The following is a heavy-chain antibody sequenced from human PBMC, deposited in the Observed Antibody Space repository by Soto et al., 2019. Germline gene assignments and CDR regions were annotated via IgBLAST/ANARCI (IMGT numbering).Heavy chain of an antibody. D-gene: IGHD6-19*01. V-gene: IGHV4-4*02. CDR2: IYHSGST. CDR3: GRVGSGWYQFDY. CDR1: GGSISSSNW. J-gene: IGHJ4*02. Sequence: PSETLSLTCAVSGGSISSSNWWTWVRQPPGRGLEWIGEIYHSGSTNYNPSLKSRVTIPVHKSKNQFSLKLSSVTAAETPVYYRGRVGSGWYQFDYWGQGNLVTVSS.